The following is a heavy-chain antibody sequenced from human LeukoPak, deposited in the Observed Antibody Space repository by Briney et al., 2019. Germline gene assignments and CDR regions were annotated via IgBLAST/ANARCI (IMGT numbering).Heavy chain of an antibody. CDR3: ARDGGTTGTTGGFDY. V-gene: IGHV4-61*02. D-gene: IGHD1-1*01. J-gene: IGHJ4*02. CDR1: GGSISSGSYY. CDR2: IYSSGRT. Sequence: SQTLSLTCTVSGGSISSGSYYLNWIRQPAGKRLEWIGRIYSSGRTYYNPSLKSRVTISVDMSNNQVSLSLRSVTAADTAVYYCARDGGTTGTTGGFDYWGQGTLVTVSS.